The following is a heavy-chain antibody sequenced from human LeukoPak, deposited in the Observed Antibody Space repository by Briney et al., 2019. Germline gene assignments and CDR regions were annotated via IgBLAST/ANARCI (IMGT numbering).Heavy chain of an antibody. CDR3: AKDRHSPYCSSTSCYSPYFDY. CDR2: ISGSGGSK. V-gene: IGHV3-23*01. CDR1: GFTFSNYW. D-gene: IGHD2-2*02. Sequence: PGGSLRLSCAASGFTFSNYWMHWVRQAPGKGLEWVSAISGSGGSKYYADSVKGRFTISRDNSKNTLYLQMNSLRAEDTAVYYCAKDRHSPYCSSTSCYSPYFDYWGQGTLVTVSS. J-gene: IGHJ4*02.